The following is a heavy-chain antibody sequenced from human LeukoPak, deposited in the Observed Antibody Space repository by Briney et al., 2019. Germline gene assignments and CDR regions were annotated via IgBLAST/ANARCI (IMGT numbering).Heavy chain of an antibody. J-gene: IGHJ6*03. Sequence: GGSVRLSCAASGFTFSSYVMSWVRQAPGKGLEWVSAISSGGGSTYYADSVKGRFTISRDNSKNTLYLQMNSLRAEDTASVIAAAGEVDYYYYYMDVWGKGTTVTVSS. D-gene: IGHD6-13*01. CDR3: AAGEVDYYYYYMDV. CDR1: GFTFSSYV. V-gene: IGHV3-23*01. CDR2: ISSGGGST.